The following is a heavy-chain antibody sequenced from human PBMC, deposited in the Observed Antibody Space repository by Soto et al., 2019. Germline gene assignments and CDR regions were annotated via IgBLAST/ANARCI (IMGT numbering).Heavy chain of an antibody. V-gene: IGHV1-2*04. Sequence: ASVKVSCKASGYTFTDYYMHWVRQAPGQGLEWMGWINPNSGGTNYAQKFQGWVTMTRDTSISTAYMELSRLRSDDTAVYYCARGKKGVGYCSGGNCYSIDNRPHLDYWGQGTLVTVSS. D-gene: IGHD2-15*01. CDR3: ARGKKGVGYCSGGNCYSIDNRPHLDY. CDR1: GYTFTDYY. J-gene: IGHJ4*02. CDR2: INPNSGGT.